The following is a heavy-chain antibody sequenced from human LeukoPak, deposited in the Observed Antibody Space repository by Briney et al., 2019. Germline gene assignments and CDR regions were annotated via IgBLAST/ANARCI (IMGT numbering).Heavy chain of an antibody. CDR2: IWYDGSNK. CDR3: ARDPHNYYDSSGYYYPAD. J-gene: IGHJ4*02. D-gene: IGHD3-22*01. Sequence: GGSLRLSCAASGFTFNCYGMHWVRQAPGKGLEWVAVIWYDGSNKYYADSVKGRFTISRDNSKNTLYLQMNSLRAEDTAVYYCARDPHNYYDSSGYYYPADWGQGTLVTVSS. V-gene: IGHV3-33*01. CDR1: GFTFNCYG.